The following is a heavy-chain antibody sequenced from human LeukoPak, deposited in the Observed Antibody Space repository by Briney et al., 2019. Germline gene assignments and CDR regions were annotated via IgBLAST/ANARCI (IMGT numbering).Heavy chain of an antibody. J-gene: IGHJ6*03. CDR2: INSDGGST. Sequence: GGSLRLSCAASGFTFSNYWMHWARQAPGKGLVWVSRINSDGGSTSYADSVKGRFTISRDNAKNTLYLQMNSLRAEDTAVYYCARVSSGSYFGYYYYYMDVWGKGTTVTVSS. D-gene: IGHD1-26*01. V-gene: IGHV3-74*01. CDR1: GFTFSNYW. CDR3: ARVSSGSYFGYYYYYMDV.